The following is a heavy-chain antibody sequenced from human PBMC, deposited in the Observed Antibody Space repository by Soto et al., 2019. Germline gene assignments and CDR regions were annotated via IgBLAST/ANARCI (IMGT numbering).Heavy chain of an antibody. CDR2: VNPLFDTA. CDR3: ATGGHNDGYNFYHGMDV. D-gene: IGHD5-18*01. CDR1: GGIFTNNA. V-gene: IGHV1-69*01. Sequence: QVQVVQSGAEVKKPGSSVKVSCKVSGGIFTNNAISWVRQAPGQGLEWLGGVNPLFDTAYYAQIFRGRLRIPADGATTPAYMELSGLTSADTAVYFCATGGHNDGYNFYHGMDVWGQGTTVTVS. J-gene: IGHJ6*02.